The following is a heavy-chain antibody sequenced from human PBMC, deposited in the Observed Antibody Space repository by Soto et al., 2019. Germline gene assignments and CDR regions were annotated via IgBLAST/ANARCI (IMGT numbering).Heavy chain of an antibody. V-gene: IGHV1-3*01. Sequence: ASVKVSCKASGYTFTSYAIHWVRQAPGQRLEWMGWINAGNGNTKYSQKFQGRVTITRATSARTAYMELSSLRSEDTAVYYCARAPNIVVVAATINWFDPWGQGTLVTVSS. CDR2: INAGNGNT. D-gene: IGHD2-15*01. J-gene: IGHJ5*02. CDR3: ARAPNIVVVAATINWFDP. CDR1: GYTFTSYA.